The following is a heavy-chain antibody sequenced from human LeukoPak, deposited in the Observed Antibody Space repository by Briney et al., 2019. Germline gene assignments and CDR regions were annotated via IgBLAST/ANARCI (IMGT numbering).Heavy chain of an antibody. V-gene: IGHV3-20*04. CDR1: GFTFDDYG. Sequence: GGSLRLSCAASGFTFDDYGMSWVRQAPGKGLEWVSGINWNGGSTGNAGCVKGRFTIARDNAKNSLYLIMNSLRAEDTALYYCARDRTTRGNNYYDSSVYYRTDALDIWGQGTMVTVSS. D-gene: IGHD3-22*01. CDR2: INWNGGST. J-gene: IGHJ3*02. CDR3: ARDRTTRGNNYYDSSVYYRTDALDI.